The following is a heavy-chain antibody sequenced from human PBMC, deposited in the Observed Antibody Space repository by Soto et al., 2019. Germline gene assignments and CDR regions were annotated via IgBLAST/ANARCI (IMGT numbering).Heavy chain of an antibody. CDR1: GFTFSSYG. V-gene: IGHV3-53*01. Sequence: GGSLRLSCAASGFTFSSYGMHWVRQAPGKGLEWVSVIYSGGVTYYPDSVKGRFTTIRDTSKNTVYLQMNSLRADDTAMYYCARDPSTTGYYGLDVWGQGTTVTVSS. CDR2: IYSGGVT. CDR3: ARDPSTTGYYGLDV. J-gene: IGHJ6*02.